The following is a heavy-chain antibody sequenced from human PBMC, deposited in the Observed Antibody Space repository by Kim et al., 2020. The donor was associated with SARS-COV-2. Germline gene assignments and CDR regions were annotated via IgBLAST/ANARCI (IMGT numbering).Heavy chain of an antibody. D-gene: IGHD3-9*01. Sequence: SVKVSCKASGGTFSSYAISWVRQAPGQGLEWMGGIIPIFGTANYAQKFQGRVTITADESTSTAYMELSSLRSEDTAVYYCARDNDWDFTHYFDYWGQGTLVTVSS. J-gene: IGHJ4*02. V-gene: IGHV1-69*13. CDR1: GGTFSSYA. CDR2: IIPIFGTA. CDR3: ARDNDWDFTHYFDY.